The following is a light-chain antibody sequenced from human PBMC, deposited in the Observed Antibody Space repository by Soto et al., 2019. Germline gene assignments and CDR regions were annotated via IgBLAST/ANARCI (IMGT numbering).Light chain of an antibody. CDR1: QSVMSC. Sequence: IQVTHSPSALSASVGDRVTINCGASQSVMSCLAWHQQTPGKAPKLMIYKASDLDVGVPSRFSGSVSATEFTLTINDLQPEDAATYYGQQYTAYSPWTFGPGTKVDIK. J-gene: IGKJ1*01. CDR2: KAS. CDR3: QQYTAYSPWT. V-gene: IGKV1-5*03.